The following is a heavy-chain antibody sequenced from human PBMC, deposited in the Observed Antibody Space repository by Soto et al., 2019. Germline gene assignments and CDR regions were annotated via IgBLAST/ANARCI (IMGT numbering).Heavy chain of an antibody. CDR2: IFFNGNA. J-gene: IGHJ4*02. Sequence: PSETLSLTCTVSGGSLSSADYYWAWIRQPPRKGLERNGSIFFNGNAIYNPSLKNRVTISIMSNNQFSLEMSSVTAADTAVYYCARGLLSGSPYSGGWYYFDSWGQGTMVTVSS. D-gene: IGHD1-26*01. CDR3: ARGLLSGSPYSGGWYYFDS. CDR1: GGSLSSADYY. V-gene: IGHV4-39*07.